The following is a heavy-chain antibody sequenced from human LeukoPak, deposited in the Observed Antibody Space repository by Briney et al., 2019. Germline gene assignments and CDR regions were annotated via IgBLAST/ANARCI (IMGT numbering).Heavy chain of an antibody. J-gene: IGHJ4*02. CDR3: AKDPRVATIEIFDY. CDR1: GGSISSSSYY. V-gene: IGHV4-39*07. Sequence: TSSETLSLTCTVSGGSISSSSYYWGWIRQPPGKGLEWIGSIYYSGSTYYNPSLKSRVTISVDTSKNQFSLKLSSVTAADTAVYYCAKDPRVATIEIFDYWGQGTLVTVSS. D-gene: IGHD5-12*01. CDR2: IYYSGST.